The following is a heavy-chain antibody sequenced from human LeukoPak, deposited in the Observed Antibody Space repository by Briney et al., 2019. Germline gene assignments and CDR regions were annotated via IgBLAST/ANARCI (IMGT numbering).Heavy chain of an antibody. D-gene: IGHD3-10*01. CDR2: IYHSGST. V-gene: IGHV4-30-2*01. J-gene: IGHJ4*02. CDR1: GGSISSGGYY. CDR3: ARNYYGSENYFDY. Sequence: PSETLSLTCTVSGGSISSGGYYWSWIRQPPGKGLEWIGYIYHSGSTYYNPSLKSRVTISVDRSKNQFSLKLSSVTAADTAVYYCARNYYGSENYFDYWGQGTLVTVSS.